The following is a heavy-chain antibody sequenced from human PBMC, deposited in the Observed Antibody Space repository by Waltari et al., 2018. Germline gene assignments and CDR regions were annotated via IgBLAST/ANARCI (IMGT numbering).Heavy chain of an antibody. CDR3: AKDERSSTSQAYSFDV. V-gene: IGHV3-23*01. D-gene: IGHD5-18*01. CDR2: ITGNGGNT. J-gene: IGHJ3*01. Sequence: EVQLLASGGDFAQPGGALRLSCTASGFTFNNYAMSWVRQAPGKGLEWVSSITGNGGNTDYADSVDGRFTISRDNPKNTLYLEMTSLRTEDTADYFCAKDERSSTSQAYSFDVWGQGTMVTVSS. CDR1: GFTFNNYA.